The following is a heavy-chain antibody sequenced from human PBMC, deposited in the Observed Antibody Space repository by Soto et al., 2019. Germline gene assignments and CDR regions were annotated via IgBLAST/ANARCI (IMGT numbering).Heavy chain of an antibody. CDR1: GGTFSSYA. V-gene: IGHV1-69*01. Sequence: QVQLVQSGAEVKKPGYSVKVSCKASGGTFSSYAISWVRQAPGQGLEWMGGIIPIFGKANYAQKFQGRVTITADESTSTSYMELSSRRAEDTAVYYCASDRRELASYFDYWGPGTLVTVAS. D-gene: IGHD1-26*01. J-gene: IGHJ4*02. CDR3: ASDRRELASYFDY. CDR2: IIPIFGKA.